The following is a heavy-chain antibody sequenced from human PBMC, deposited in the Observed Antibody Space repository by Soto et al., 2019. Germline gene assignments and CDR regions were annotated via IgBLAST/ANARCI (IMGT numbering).Heavy chain of an antibody. CDR2: IYTGDRT. Sequence: GSLRLSCEASGFSVNTFYMNWVRQSPARGLEWVSVIYTGDRTLYADSVRGRFTISRDNSKNTLHLQMNSLTAEDTAVYFCVTEFYYRVESWGQGT. J-gene: IGHJ4*02. D-gene: IGHD2-8*01. V-gene: IGHV3-66*01. CDR3: VTEFYYRVES. CDR1: GFSVNTFY.